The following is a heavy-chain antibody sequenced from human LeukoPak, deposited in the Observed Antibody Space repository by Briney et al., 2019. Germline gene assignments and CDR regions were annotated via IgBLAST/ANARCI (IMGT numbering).Heavy chain of an antibody. CDR2: VDHTGST. CDR1: GGSISSSSYY. V-gene: IGHV4-61*05. D-gene: IGHD3-10*01. CDR3: ARVWGVTDAFDI. J-gene: IGHJ3*02. Sequence: SETLSLTCTVSGGSISSSSYYWGWIRQPPGKGLEWIGYVDHTGSTNFNPSLNGRVSISRDTTKNQFSLKLSSATAAETAVYYCARVWGVTDAFDIWGQGTMVTVSS.